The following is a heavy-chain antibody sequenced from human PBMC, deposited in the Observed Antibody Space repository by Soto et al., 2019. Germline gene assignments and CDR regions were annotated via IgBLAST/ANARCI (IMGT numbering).Heavy chain of an antibody. J-gene: IGHJ5*02. CDR3: ARGASWVDP. V-gene: IGHV4-59*01. CDR2: IYYSGST. CDR1: GGSISSYY. Sequence: SSETLSLTCTVSGGSISSYYWSWIRQPPGKGLEWIGYIYYSGSTNYNPSLKSRVTISVDTSKNQFSLKLSSVTAADTAVYYCARGASWVDPWGQGTLVTVSS.